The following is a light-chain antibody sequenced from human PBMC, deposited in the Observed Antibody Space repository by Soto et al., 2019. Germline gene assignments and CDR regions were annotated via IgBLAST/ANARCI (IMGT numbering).Light chain of an antibody. Sequence: DIQMTQSPSSLSASVGDRVSITCRASQSINSYLNWYQQTPGKAPKLLIYAASTLQSGVPSRFSGSGSGTDFTLTISSLQPGDFAIYYCQQSYSTPFTFGPGTQVDI. CDR1: QSINSY. J-gene: IGKJ3*01. CDR2: AAS. CDR3: QQSYSTPFT. V-gene: IGKV1-39*01.